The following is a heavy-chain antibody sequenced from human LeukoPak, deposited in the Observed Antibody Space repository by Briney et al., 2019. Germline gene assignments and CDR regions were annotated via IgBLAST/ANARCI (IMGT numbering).Heavy chain of an antibody. CDR1: GYTFTSCY. D-gene: IGHD1-1*01. CDR2: INPSGGST. V-gene: IGHV1-46*01. J-gene: IGHJ4*02. CDR3: ARGGSSWNDRLDPDY. Sequence: ASVKVSCKASGYTFTSCYMHWVRQAPGQGLEWMGIINPSGGSTSYAQKFQGRVTMTRDTSTSTVYMELSSLRSEDTAVYYCARGGSSWNDRLDPDYWGQGTLVTVSS.